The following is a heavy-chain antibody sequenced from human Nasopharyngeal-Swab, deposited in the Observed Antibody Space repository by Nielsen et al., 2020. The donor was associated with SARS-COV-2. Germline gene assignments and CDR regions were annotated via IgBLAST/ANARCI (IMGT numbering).Heavy chain of an antibody. J-gene: IGHJ4*02. D-gene: IGHD6-19*01. V-gene: IGHV3-9*01. CDR2: ISWNSGSI. Sequence: LSLTCAASGFTFDDYAMHWVRQAPGKGLEWVSGISWNSGSIGYADSVKGRFTISRDNAKNSLYLQMNSLRAEDTALYYCAKDMGQWLVLNFGYWGQGTLVTVSS. CDR1: GFTFDDYA. CDR3: AKDMGQWLVLNFGY.